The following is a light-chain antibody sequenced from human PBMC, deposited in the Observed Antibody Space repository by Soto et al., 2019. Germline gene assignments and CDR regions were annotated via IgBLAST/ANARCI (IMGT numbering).Light chain of an antibody. CDR1: QSVSSY. Sequence: EIVLTQSPATLSLSPGERATLSCRASQSVSSYLAWYQQKPGQAPRLLIYDASNRETGIPARFSGSGSGTDFTLTISSLQPEDFAVYYCQQRINTAILTFGRGTKVDIK. J-gene: IGKJ4*01. CDR2: DAS. CDR3: QQRINTAILT. V-gene: IGKV3-11*01.